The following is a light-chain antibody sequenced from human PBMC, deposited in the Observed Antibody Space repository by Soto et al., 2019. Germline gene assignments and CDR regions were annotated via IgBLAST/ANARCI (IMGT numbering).Light chain of an antibody. CDR3: QQYNSYPIT. Sequence: DIQMTQSPSTLSASVGDRVTITCRASQSISSWLAWYQQKPGKAPNLLIYKASSLESGVPSRFSGSGSGTEFTLTISSLQPDDFATYNCQQYNSYPITFSQGTRLEIK. J-gene: IGKJ5*01. CDR1: QSISSW. CDR2: KAS. V-gene: IGKV1-5*03.